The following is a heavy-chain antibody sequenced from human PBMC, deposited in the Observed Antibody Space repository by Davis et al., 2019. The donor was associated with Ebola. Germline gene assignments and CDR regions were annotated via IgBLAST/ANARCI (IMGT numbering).Heavy chain of an antibody. D-gene: IGHD3-16*01. Sequence: GGSLRLSCAASGFTFSKYWMSWVRQAPGKGLEWVANIKQDGSEKYYVDSVKGRFTISRDNAKNSLYLQMNSLRAEDTAVYYCARDLGDLYYYYGMDVWGQGTTVTVSS. V-gene: IGHV3-7*03. CDR2: IKQDGSEK. J-gene: IGHJ6*02. CDR3: ARDLGDLYYYYGMDV. CDR1: GFTFSKYW.